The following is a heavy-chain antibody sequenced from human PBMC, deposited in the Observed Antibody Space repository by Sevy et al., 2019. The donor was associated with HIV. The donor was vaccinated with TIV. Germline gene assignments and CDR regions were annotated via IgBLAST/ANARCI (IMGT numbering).Heavy chain of an antibody. Sequence: SETLSLTCTVSGGSISSSSYYWGWIRQPPGKGLEWIGRIYYSGSTYYNPSLKSRVTISVDTSKNQFSLKLGSVTAADTAVYYCARRPYDYVWGSYRKNPYYFDYWGQGTLVTVSS. V-gene: IGHV4-39*01. D-gene: IGHD3-16*02. CDR2: IYYSGST. CDR3: ARRPYDYVWGSYRKNPYYFDY. CDR1: GGSISSSSYY. J-gene: IGHJ4*02.